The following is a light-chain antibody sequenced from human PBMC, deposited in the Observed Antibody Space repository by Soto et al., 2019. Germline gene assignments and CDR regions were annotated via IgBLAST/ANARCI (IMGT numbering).Light chain of an antibody. J-gene: IGKJ4*01. V-gene: IGKV3-15*01. CDR3: QHYGSSPLT. CDR2: GAS. CDR1: QSVSQSVSSK. Sequence: EIVMTQSPATLSVSPGERVTLSCRASQSVSQSVSSKLAWYQQKPGRAPRLLIHGASTRATGIPARFSGSGSGTEFTLTISSLQSEDLAVFYCQHYGSSPLTFGGGTKVDI.